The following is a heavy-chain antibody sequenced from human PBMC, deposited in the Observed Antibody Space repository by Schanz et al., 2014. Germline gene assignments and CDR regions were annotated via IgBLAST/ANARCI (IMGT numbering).Heavy chain of an antibody. CDR3: AKVDRTRYYAMDV. CDR1: GYIFGSHG. J-gene: IGHJ6*02. CDR2: INAHTGNT. Sequence: QLMQSESEVRKPGASVKVSCKASGYIFGSHGMTWVRQAPGQGPELMGWINAHTGNTQYAQKFQGRVTMTADKSTSTVYMEVSGLRSEDTAVYYCAKVDRTRYYAMDVWGQGTTVTVSS. D-gene: IGHD3-9*01. V-gene: IGHV1-18*01.